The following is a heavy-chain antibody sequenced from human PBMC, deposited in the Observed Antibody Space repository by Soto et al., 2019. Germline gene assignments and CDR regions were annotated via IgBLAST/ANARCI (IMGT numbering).Heavy chain of an antibody. CDR1: GGTFSSYT. Sequence: QVQLVQSGAEVKKPGSSVKVSCKASGGTFSSYTISWVRQAPGQGLEWMGRIIPILGIANYAQKFQGRVTITADKSTSTAYMELSSLRSEDTAVYYFASRHAQDLGVQVYCGQGTLVTVSS. J-gene: IGHJ4*02. V-gene: IGHV1-69*02. D-gene: IGHD1-26*01. CDR3: ASRHAQDLGVQVY. CDR2: IIPILGIA.